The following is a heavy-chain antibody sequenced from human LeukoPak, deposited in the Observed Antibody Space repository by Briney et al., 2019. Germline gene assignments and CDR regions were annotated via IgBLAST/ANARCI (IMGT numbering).Heavy chain of an antibody. D-gene: IGHD6-13*01. CDR1: GGTFSSYA. Sequence: EASVKVSCKASGGTFSSYAINWVRQATGQGLEWMGWMNPNSGNTGYAQKFQGRVTMTRTTSTNTAYMELSSLTSEDTAVYYCASDSRGAAAADDPFDFWGQGTMITVST. CDR3: ASDSRGAAAADDPFDF. CDR2: MNPNSGNT. J-gene: IGHJ3*01. V-gene: IGHV1-8*02.